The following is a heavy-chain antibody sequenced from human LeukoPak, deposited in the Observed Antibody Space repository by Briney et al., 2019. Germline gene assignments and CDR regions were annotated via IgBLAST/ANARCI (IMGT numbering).Heavy chain of an antibody. Sequence: GASVKVSCKASGGTFSSYAISWVRQAPGQGLGWMGRINPNSGGTNYAQKFQGRVTMTRDTSISTAYMELSRLRSDDTAVYYCARGTTIFGVVIFWGQGTLVTVSS. V-gene: IGHV1-2*06. CDR1: GGTFSSYA. D-gene: IGHD3-3*01. J-gene: IGHJ4*02. CDR2: INPNSGGT. CDR3: ARGTTIFGVVIF.